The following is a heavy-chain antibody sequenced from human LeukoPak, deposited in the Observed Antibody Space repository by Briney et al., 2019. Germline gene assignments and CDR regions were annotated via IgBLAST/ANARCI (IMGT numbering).Heavy chain of an antibody. J-gene: IGHJ3*02. V-gene: IGHV4-4*02. D-gene: IGHD4-17*01. CDR3: ARDTTVTTGSGAFDI. Sequence: SETLSLTCAVPGGSISSSNWWSWVRQPPGKGLEWIGEIYHSGSTNYNPSLKSRVTISVDKSKNQFSLKLSSVTAADTAVYYCARDTTVTTGSGAFDIWGQGTMVTVSS. CDR2: IYHSGST. CDR1: GGSISSSNW.